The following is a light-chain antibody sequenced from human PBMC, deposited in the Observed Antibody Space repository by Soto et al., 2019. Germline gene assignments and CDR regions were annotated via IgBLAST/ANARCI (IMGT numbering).Light chain of an antibody. CDR2: WAS. Sequence: DIVMTQSPASLAVSLGERATISCKSSQSVLYSSNNKNYLAWYQKKPGQPPKVLIYWASTRESGVPDRFSGSGSGTNFTLTIISLQAQDVAVYYCQQYYNLLTFGGGTKVEIK. V-gene: IGKV4-1*01. J-gene: IGKJ4*01. CDR3: QQYYNLLT. CDR1: QSVLYSSNNKNY.